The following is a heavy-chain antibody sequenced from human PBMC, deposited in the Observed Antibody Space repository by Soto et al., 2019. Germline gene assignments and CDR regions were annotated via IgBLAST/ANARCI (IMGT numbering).Heavy chain of an antibody. Sequence: VNLACKSAGGGKSIDPGSWGRHKPGQGLEWMGGIIPIFGTANYAQKFQGRVTITADESTSTAYMELSSLRSEDTAVYYCEASRGSGSYLPRDICCKGIMVTV. CDR3: EASRGSGSYLPRDI. D-gene: IGHD3-10*01. J-gene: IGHJ3*02. CDR2: IIPIFGTA. CDR1: GGGKSIDP. V-gene: IGHV1-69*13.